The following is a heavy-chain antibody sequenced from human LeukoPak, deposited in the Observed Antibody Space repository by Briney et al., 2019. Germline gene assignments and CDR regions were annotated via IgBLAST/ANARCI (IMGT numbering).Heavy chain of an antibody. V-gene: IGHV3-21*01. CDR2: IGTDGGYI. J-gene: IGHJ4*02. D-gene: IGHD7-27*01. Sequence: GGSLRLSCAASGFIFSNYNMNWLRQAPGKGLEWVATIGTDGGYIYYADSVKGRFTISRDNAKSSLYLQMNSLRAEDTAVYYCARPYWGHYFDNWGQGTLVTVSS. CDR3: ARPYWGHYFDN. CDR1: GFIFSNYN.